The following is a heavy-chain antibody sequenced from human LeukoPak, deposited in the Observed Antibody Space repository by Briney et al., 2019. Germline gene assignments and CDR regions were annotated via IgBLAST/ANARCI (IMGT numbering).Heavy chain of an antibody. CDR1: GYTFSGYF. V-gene: IGHV1-18*04. D-gene: IGHD6-19*01. CDR3: ATNGYSSGWYGDAFDI. Sequence: ASVKVSCKASGYTFSGYFVHWVRQAPGQGLEWMGWISAYNGNTNYAQKLQGRVTMTTDTSTSTAYMELRSLRSDDTAVYYCATNGYSSGWYGDAFDIWGQGAMVTVSS. CDR2: ISAYNGNT. J-gene: IGHJ3*02.